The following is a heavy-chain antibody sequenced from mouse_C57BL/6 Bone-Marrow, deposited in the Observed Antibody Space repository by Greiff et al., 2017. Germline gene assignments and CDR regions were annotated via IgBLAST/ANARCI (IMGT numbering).Heavy chain of an antibody. CDR1: GYTFTSYW. CDR2: IYPGSGST. D-gene: IGHD1-1*01. CDR3: ARVGYGSSYYAMDY. V-gene: IGHV1-55*01. J-gene: IGHJ4*01. Sequence: QVQLQQPGAELVKPGASVKMSCKASGYTFTSYWITWVKQRPGQGLEWIGDIYPGSGSTNYNEKFKSKATLTVDTSSSTAYMQLSSLTSEDSAVYYCARVGYGSSYYAMDYWGQGTSVTVSS.